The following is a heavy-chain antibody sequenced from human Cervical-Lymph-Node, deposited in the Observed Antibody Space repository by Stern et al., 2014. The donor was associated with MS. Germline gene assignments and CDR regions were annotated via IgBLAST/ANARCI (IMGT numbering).Heavy chain of an antibody. CDR1: GGTFSSYS. CDR3: ARAGYADFRSCYFDL. D-gene: IGHD4-17*01. CDR2: IIPMVDKP. J-gene: IGHJ2*01. V-gene: IGHV1-69*09. Sequence: QVQLGQSGTEVRKPGSSVRVSCKASGGTFSSYSIAWGRQAPGQGLEWMGRIIPMVDKPHYAMKFQGQVTITADKSTATAYMQVSSLRSDDPAVYYCARAGYADFRSCYFDLRGPGTLVTVSP.